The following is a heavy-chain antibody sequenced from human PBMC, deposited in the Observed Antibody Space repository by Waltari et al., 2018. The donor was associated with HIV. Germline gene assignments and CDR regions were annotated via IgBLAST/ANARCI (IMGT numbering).Heavy chain of an antibody. J-gene: IGHJ1*01. CDR3: GREFRTLATSRFEV. Sequence: QVQLVQSESELRKPGTSVIISCKASGYTFTSYTINWVRQTPGQGLEWMGWVNTMTDNRRFAHHFTRRIDFSVDTSVSTARLRILDLQRDDAAVYFCGREFRTLATSRFEVWGQGTLLSVSS. D-gene: IGHD1-1*01. CDR1: GYTFTSYT. V-gene: IGHV7-4-1*01. CDR2: VNTMTDNR.